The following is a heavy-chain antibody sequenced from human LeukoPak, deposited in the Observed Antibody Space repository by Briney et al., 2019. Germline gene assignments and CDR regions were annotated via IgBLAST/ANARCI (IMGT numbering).Heavy chain of an antibody. CDR3: AREGYSYGKYSFDY. D-gene: IGHD5-18*01. J-gene: IGHJ4*02. Sequence: SVKVSCKASLGTFSSYAISWVRPAPGQGLEWMGRIIPILGIANYAQKFQGRVTITAEKSTSTAYMELSSLRSEDTAVYYCAREGYSYGKYSFDYWGQGTLVTVSS. V-gene: IGHV1-69*04. CDR1: LGTFSSYA. CDR2: IIPILGIA.